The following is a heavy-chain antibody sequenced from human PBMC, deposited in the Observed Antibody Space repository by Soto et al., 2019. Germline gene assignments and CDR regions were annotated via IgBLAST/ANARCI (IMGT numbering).Heavy chain of an antibody. D-gene: IGHD6-19*01. CDR1: GFSFVNYA. V-gene: IGHV3-23*01. Sequence: GGSLRLSCAASGFSFVNYAMNWVRQAPGKGLEWVSGLSGSGTSTYYADSMKGRFTISRDNSRDTLFLQMNSLTADDTAVYYCAKATTNGGWFNPFDSWGQGALVTV. CDR3: AKATTNGGWFNPFDS. CDR2: LSGSGTST. J-gene: IGHJ4*02.